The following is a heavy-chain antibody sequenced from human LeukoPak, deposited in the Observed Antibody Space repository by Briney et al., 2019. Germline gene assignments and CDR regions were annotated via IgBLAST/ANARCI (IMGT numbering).Heavy chain of an antibody. Sequence: GGSLRLSCAASGFTFSAYWMGWVRQAPGKGLEWVANIKHDGSDEYYVDSVTGRFTISRDNAQNSLFLQMNGLRAEDMAVYYCARYGVSLDFWGQGSLVTVSS. V-gene: IGHV3-7*01. CDR1: GFTFSAYW. J-gene: IGHJ4*02. D-gene: IGHD4-17*01. CDR3: ARYGVSLDF. CDR2: IKHDGSDE.